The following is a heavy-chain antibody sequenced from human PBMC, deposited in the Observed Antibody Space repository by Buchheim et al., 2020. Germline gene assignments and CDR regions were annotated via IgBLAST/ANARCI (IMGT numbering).Heavy chain of an antibody. CDR1: GYSFTSYW. CDR2: IDPSDSYT. D-gene: IGHD5-18*01. Sequence: EVQLVQSGAEVKKPGESLRISCKGSGYSFTSYWISWVRQMPGKGLEWMGRIDPSDSYTNYSPSFQGHVTNSADKSISTAYPQWSSLKASDTAMYYCARGDTAMVTGYYYGMDVWGQGTT. J-gene: IGHJ6*02. CDR3: ARGDTAMVTGYYYGMDV. V-gene: IGHV5-10-1*01.